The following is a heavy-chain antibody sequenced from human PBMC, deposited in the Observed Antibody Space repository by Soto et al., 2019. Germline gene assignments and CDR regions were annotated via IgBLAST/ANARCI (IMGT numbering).Heavy chain of an antibody. V-gene: IGHV3-11*01. Sequence: ESGGGLVKPGGSLRLSCAGSGFIFSDYYMSWIRQAPGKGLEWVSFISTSGNLEEYADSVKGRFTISRDNGKNSLYLQMHSLRAEDTAVYYCAREFYGDSVFDYWGQGTVVTVSS. CDR1: GFIFSDYY. CDR2: ISTSGNLE. D-gene: IGHD4-17*01. CDR3: AREFYGDSVFDY. J-gene: IGHJ4*02.